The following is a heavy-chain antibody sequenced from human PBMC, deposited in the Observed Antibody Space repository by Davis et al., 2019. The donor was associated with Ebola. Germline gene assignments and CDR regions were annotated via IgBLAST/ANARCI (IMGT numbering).Heavy chain of an antibody. CDR3: ARTINLDQGVSHFDN. J-gene: IGHJ4*02. CDR1: GFTVSNNY. V-gene: IGHV3-53*01. D-gene: IGHD3-10*01. Sequence: PGGSLRLSCEASGFTVSNNYMSWVRQAPGKGLEWVSTIYSDGSAYNADSVKGRFTISRDHSKNSLFLQMNSLRVEDTAVYYCARTINLDQGVSHFDNWGQGTLVTVSS. CDR2: IYSDGSA.